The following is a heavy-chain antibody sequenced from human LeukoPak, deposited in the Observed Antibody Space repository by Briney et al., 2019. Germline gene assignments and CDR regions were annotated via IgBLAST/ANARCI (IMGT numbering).Heavy chain of an antibody. CDR3: AKAGSSDWSRFDY. D-gene: IGHD6-19*01. Sequence: GGSLRLSCAASGFTFSSYAMSWVRQAPGKGLEWVSAISGSGDSTYYADSVKGRFTISRDNSKNTLYLQMNSLRADDTAIYYCAKAGSSDWSRFDYWGQGTLVSVSS. CDR2: ISGSGDST. V-gene: IGHV3-23*01. J-gene: IGHJ4*02. CDR1: GFTFSSYA.